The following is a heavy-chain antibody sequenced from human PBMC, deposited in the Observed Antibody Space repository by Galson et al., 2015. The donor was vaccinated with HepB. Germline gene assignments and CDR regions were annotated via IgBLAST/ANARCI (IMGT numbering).Heavy chain of an antibody. CDR1: GFTFSSYS. Sequence: SLRLSCAASGFTFSSYSMNWVRQAPGKGLEWVSYISSSSSTIYYADSVKGRFTISRDNAKNSLYLQMNSLRAEDTAVYYCARDLREGGFDYWGQGTLVTVSS. V-gene: IGHV3-48*01. CDR2: ISSSSSTI. J-gene: IGHJ4*02. D-gene: IGHD1-26*01. CDR3: ARDLREGGFDY.